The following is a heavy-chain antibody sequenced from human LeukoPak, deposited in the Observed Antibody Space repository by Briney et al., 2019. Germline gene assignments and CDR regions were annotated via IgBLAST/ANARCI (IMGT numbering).Heavy chain of an antibody. CDR2: ISGSGGST. V-gene: IGHV3-23*01. CDR3: AKDRSSGWSFFDY. Sequence: GGSLRLSCAASGFTFSSYAMSWVRLAPGKGLEWVSAISGSGGSTYYADSVKGRFTISRDNPKNTLYLQMNSLRAEDTAVYYCAKDRSSGWSFFDYWGQGTLVTVSS. D-gene: IGHD6-19*01. J-gene: IGHJ4*02. CDR1: GFTFSSYA.